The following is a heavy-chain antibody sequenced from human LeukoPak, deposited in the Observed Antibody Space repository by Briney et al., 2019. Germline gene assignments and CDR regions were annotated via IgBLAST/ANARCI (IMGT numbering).Heavy chain of an antibody. V-gene: IGHV5-51*01. Sequence: GESLKISCKASGYTFTSNWIGWVRQMPGKGLEWTGIIYPGDSDTRYSPSFQGQVTISADKSISTAYLQCSSLKASDTAMYYCARVVAVTFSYYYMDVWGKGTTVTVSS. J-gene: IGHJ6*03. CDR3: ARVVAVTFSYYYMDV. CDR2: IYPGDSDT. D-gene: IGHD2-15*01. CDR1: GYTFTSNW.